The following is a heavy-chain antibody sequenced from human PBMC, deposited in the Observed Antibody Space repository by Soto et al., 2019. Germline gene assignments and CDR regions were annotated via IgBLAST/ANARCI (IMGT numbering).Heavy chain of an antibody. CDR3: GKSLYGGVDY. CDR1: GFTFSTYG. Sequence: PGGSLRLSCAASGFTFSTYGMSWVRQAPGKGLEWVSGISGSATTTHYADPVKGRFTISRDNSKNMVFLQMNSLRADDTAVYYCGKSLYGGVDYWGQGILVTVSS. CDR2: ISGSATTT. J-gene: IGHJ4*02. V-gene: IGHV3-23*01. D-gene: IGHD2-21*01.